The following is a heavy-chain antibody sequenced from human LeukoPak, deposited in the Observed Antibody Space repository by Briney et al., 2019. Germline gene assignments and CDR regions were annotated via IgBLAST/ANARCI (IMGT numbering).Heavy chain of an antibody. D-gene: IGHD3-16*02. CDR1: GGSISSGRYY. CDR2: IYTSGST. CDR3: AGAPASLPYYSDY. V-gene: IGHV4-61*02. Sequence: PSETLSLTCTVSGGSISSGRYYWRWIRQPAGKGLEWIGRIYTSGSTNYNPSLRSRVTISVDTSKNQFSLKMSSWTAADAAVYFCAGAPASLPYYSDYWGPGNLVTVSS. J-gene: IGHJ4*02.